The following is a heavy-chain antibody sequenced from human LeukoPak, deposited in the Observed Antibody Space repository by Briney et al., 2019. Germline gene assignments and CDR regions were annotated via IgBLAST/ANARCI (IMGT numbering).Heavy chain of an antibody. V-gene: IGHV3-21*01. CDR3: ASRYCSSTSCYSYYYYGMDV. CDR2: ISSSSTYM. J-gene: IGHJ6*02. D-gene: IGHD2-2*01. Sequence: PGGSLRLSCAASGFTFSSYSMNWVRQAPGKGLEWVSSISSSSTYMYYADSMKGRFTISRDNAKNSLYLQMNSLGGEDTAVYYCASRYCSSTSCYSYYYYGMDVWGQGTTVTVSS. CDR1: GFTFSSYS.